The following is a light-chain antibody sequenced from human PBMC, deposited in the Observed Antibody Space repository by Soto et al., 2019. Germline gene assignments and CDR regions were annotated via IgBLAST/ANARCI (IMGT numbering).Light chain of an antibody. CDR3: QQFASSPRT. V-gene: IGKV3-20*01. CDR2: GAS. CDR1: PSVATSQ. J-gene: IGKJ1*01. Sequence: EIVLTQSPGTLSLSPGERATLFCRASPSVATSQLAWYQQKPGQAPRLLIGASSRATGVPDRFIASGSGTDFTLTISRLEPEDFAVYYCQQFASSPRTFGRGTTVEIK.